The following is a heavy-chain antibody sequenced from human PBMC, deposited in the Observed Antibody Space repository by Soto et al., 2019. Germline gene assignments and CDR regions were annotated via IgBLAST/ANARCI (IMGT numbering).Heavy chain of an antibody. CDR3: ARRAFCGGDCTARPQDYYGMDV. V-gene: IGHV5-51*01. CDR2: MCPRDSDT. D-gene: IGHD2-21*02. Sequence: GEALKISGKGCGYSFTSYWIGWVRQMPGKGLEWVGIMCPRDSDTRYSPSSQGQVTISADKSITTAYLQWSSLKASDTAIYYCARRAFCGGDCTARPQDYYGMDVWGQGTAVTVSS. CDR1: GYSFTSYW. J-gene: IGHJ6*02.